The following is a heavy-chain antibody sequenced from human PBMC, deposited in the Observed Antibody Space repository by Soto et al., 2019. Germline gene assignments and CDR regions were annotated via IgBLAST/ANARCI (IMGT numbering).Heavy chain of an antibody. Sequence: QVQLQESGPGLVKPSQTLSLTCTVSGAYVSRDGNYWGWIRQHPGKGLEWIGYIYNTGATYYNPSLLSRLSISFDTSTNQLSLTLRSMTAAGTAGDYGEGPPFGRGEWFVPWGQGPLVTVSS. J-gene: IGHJ5*02. D-gene: IGHD3-16*01. CDR3: EGPPFGRGEWFVP. CDR2: IYNTGAT. CDR1: GAYVSRDGNY. V-gene: IGHV4-31*03.